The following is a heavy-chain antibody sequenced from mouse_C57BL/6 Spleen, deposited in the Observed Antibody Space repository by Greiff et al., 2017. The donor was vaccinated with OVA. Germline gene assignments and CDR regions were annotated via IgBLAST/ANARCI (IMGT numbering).Heavy chain of an antibody. J-gene: IGHJ4*01. CDR3: ASYGYAMDY. V-gene: IGHV2-2*01. D-gene: IGHD1-1*02. CDR2: IWSGGST. Sequence: QVQLKESGPGLVQPSQSLSITCTVSGFSLTSYGVHWVRQSPGKGLEWLGVIWSGGSTDNNAAFISRLSISKDNSKSQVFFKMNSLQADDTAIYYCASYGYAMDYWGQGTSVTVSS. CDR1: GFSLTSYG.